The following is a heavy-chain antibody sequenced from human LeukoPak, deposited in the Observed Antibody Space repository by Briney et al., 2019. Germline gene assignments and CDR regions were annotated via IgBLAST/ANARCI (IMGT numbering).Heavy chain of an antibody. V-gene: IGHV4-34*01. D-gene: IGHD5-12*01. Sequence: PSETLSLTCAVYGGSFSGYYWSWIRQPPGKGLEWIGGINHSGITNYNPSLKSRVTISVESSQTQFSLKLNSVTAAEAAVYYCASQYNSGYGLRFDYWGQGTLVTVSS. CDR3: ASQYNSGYGLRFDY. J-gene: IGHJ4*02. CDR1: GGSFSGYY. CDR2: INHSGIT.